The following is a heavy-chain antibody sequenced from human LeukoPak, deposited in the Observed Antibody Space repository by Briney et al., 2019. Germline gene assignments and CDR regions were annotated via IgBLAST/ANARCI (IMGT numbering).Heavy chain of an antibody. CDR2: IYYSGST. V-gene: IGHV4-59*01. CDR1: GGSISSYY. CDR3: ARGPFAGYDFSSGYYPFDY. J-gene: IGHJ4*02. D-gene: IGHD3-3*01. Sequence: SETLSLTCTVSGGSISSYYWSWIRQPPGKGLEWIGYIYYSGSTNYNPSLKSRVTISVDTSKNQFSLKLSSVTAADTAVYYCARGPFAGYDFSSGYYPFDYWGQGTLVTVSS.